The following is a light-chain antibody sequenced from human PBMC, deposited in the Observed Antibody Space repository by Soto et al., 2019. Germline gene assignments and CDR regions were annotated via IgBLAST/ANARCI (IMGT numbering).Light chain of an antibody. Sequence: QSVLTQPPSVSGAPGQRVTISCTGSSSNIGAGFDVHWYHQIAGTAPKLLIYGNSNRPSGFPDRFSGSKSGTSASLAITGLQAEDEADYYCQSYDSSLRAVVFGGGTKLTVL. CDR3: QSYDSSLRAVV. CDR1: SSNIGAGFD. V-gene: IGLV1-40*01. CDR2: GNS. J-gene: IGLJ2*01.